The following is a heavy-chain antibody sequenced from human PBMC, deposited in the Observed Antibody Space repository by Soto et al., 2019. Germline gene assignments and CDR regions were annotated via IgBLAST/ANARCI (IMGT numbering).Heavy chain of an antibody. V-gene: IGHV3-33*01. CDR1: GFTFSSYG. Sequence: GGSLRLSCAASGFTFSSYGMHWVRQAPGKGLEWVAVIWYDGSNKYYADSVKGRFTISRDNSKNTLYLQMNSLRAEDTAVYYCAREVSGSYFSSYYGMDVWGQGTTVTVS. CDR2: IWYDGSNK. J-gene: IGHJ6*02. D-gene: IGHD1-26*01. CDR3: AREVSGSYFSSYYGMDV.